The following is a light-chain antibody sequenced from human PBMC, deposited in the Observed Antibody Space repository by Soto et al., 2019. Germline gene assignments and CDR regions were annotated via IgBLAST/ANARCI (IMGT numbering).Light chain of an antibody. CDR1: QSISRW. CDR2: DAS. Sequence: SQMPQSPSTVSASVGDRVIITCRASQSISRWLAWYQQKPGKAPKLLIFDASSLESGVPSRFSASGHGTEFTLTISSLQPDDFATYYCQQYDTYSTFGQGTKVDIK. CDR3: QQYDTYST. V-gene: IGKV1-5*01. J-gene: IGKJ1*01.